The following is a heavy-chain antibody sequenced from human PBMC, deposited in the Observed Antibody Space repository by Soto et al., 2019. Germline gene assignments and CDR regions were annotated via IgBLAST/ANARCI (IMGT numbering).Heavy chain of an antibody. V-gene: IGHV4-59*01. CDR1: GGSISSYY. CDR2: IYYSGST. D-gene: IGHD3-3*01. J-gene: IGHJ6*02. CDR3: ARDLSYYDFLSGYPDDQRGMDV. Sequence: SETLSLTCTVSGGSISSYYWSWIRQPPGKGLEWIGYIYYSGSTNYNPSLKSRVTISVDTSKNQFSLKLSSVTAADTAVYYCARDLSYYDFLSGYPDDQRGMDVWGQGTKVPVSS.